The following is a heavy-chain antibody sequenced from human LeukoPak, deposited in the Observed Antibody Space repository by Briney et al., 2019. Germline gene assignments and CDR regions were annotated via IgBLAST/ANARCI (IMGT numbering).Heavy chain of an antibody. CDR1: GFTVSGNS. Sequence: PGGSLRLSCAASGFTVSGNSLSWVRQAPGKGLEWVSAISGSGGSTYYADSVKGRFTISRDNSKNTLYLQMNSLRAEDTAVYYCAKDRGVQDAVLALDYWGQGTLVTVSS. D-gene: IGHD3-10*01. CDR3: AKDRGVQDAVLALDY. J-gene: IGHJ4*02. CDR2: ISGSGGST. V-gene: IGHV3-23*01.